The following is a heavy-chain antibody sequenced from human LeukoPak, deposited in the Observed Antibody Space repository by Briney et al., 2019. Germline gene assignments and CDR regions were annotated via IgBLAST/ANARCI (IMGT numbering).Heavy chain of an antibody. D-gene: IGHD6-19*01. CDR3: ARGSSVSGAHSGWYHLPYYFDY. Sequence: PSETLSLTCTVSGGSISSYYWSWIRQPPGKGLEWIGYIYYSGSTNYNPSLKSRVTISVDTSKNQFSLKLSSVTAADTAVYYCARGSSVSGAHSGWYHLPYYFDYWGQGTLVTVSS. CDR2: IYYSGST. V-gene: IGHV4-59*01. CDR1: GGSISSYY. J-gene: IGHJ4*02.